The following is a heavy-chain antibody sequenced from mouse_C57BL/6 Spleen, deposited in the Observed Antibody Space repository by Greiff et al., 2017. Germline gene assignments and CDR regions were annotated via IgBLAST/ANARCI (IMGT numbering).Heavy chain of an antibody. J-gene: IGHJ1*03. D-gene: IGHD1-1*01. V-gene: IGHV1-55*01. CDR1: GYTFTSYW. CDR2: IYPGSGST. CDR3: ARTHYGSPWYFDV. Sequence: QVQLQQPGAELVKPGASVKMSCKASGYTFTSYWITWVKQRPGQGLEWNGDIYPGSGSTNYNEKFKSKATLTVDTSSSTAYMQLSSLTSEDSAVYYCARTHYGSPWYFDVWGTGTTVTVSS.